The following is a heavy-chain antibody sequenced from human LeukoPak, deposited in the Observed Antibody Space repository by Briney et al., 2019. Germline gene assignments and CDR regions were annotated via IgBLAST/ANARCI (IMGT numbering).Heavy chain of an antibody. CDR2: IYPGYSEI. CDR1: GNSFNNHF. J-gene: IGHJ4*02. Sequence: GESLKISCKGSGNSFNNHFIGWVRQMPGKGLEWMGIIYPGYSEIRYSPSFQGQVTISADKSISTVYLQWSSLEASDTAMYYCARRSTVIRGVLEEAFDYWGQGTLVTVSS. CDR3: ARRSTVIRGVLEEAFDY. V-gene: IGHV5-51*01. D-gene: IGHD3-10*01.